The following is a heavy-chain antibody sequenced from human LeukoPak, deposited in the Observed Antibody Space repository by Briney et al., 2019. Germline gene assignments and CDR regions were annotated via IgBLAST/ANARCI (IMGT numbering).Heavy chain of an antibody. CDR1: GFSFTTYW. Sequence: GGSLRLSCAASGFSFTTYWMSWVRQAQGKGLEWVANINQDGTEKYYVESVKGRFTISRDNGKNSLYLQMNSLRAEDTAVYYCARCGWLPYFDYWGQGTLVTVSS. J-gene: IGHJ4*02. CDR3: ARCGWLPYFDY. V-gene: IGHV3-7*01. CDR2: INQDGTEK. D-gene: IGHD3-22*01.